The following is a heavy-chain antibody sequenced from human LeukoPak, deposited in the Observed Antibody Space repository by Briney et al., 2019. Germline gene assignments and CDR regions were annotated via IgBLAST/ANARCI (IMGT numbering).Heavy chain of an antibody. D-gene: IGHD3-22*01. CDR2: ISYDGSNK. Sequence: AGSMRLSCAASGFTFSSDGMHWVRQAPGKGLEWVAAISYDGSNKYYADSVKGRFTISRDNSKNTLYLQMSSLRAEDTDVYYCASTYSYASSGYYPFDYWGQGTLVTVPS. V-gene: IGHV3-30*03. CDR1: GFTFSSDG. CDR3: ASTYSYASSGYYPFDY. J-gene: IGHJ4*02.